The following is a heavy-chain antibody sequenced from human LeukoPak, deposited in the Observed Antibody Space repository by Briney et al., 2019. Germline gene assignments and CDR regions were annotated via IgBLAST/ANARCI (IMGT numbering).Heavy chain of an antibody. Sequence: GGSLRLSCAASGFTFSDYYMSWIRQAPGKGLEWVSYISSSGSTIYYADSVKGRFTISRDNAKNSLYLQMNSLRAEDTAVYYCARANQWELLAPFDYWGQGTLVTVSS. CDR3: ARANQWELLAPFDY. CDR2: ISSSGSTI. CDR1: GFTFSDYY. D-gene: IGHD1-26*01. V-gene: IGHV3-11*01. J-gene: IGHJ4*02.